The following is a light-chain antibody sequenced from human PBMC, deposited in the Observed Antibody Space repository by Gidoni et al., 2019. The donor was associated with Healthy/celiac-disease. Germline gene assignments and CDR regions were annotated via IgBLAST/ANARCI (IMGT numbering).Light chain of an antibody. V-gene: IGKV3-11*01. Sequence: DIVLTQSPATLSLSPGERATLSCRASQSVSNYLAWYQQKPGQAPRPLIYDASNSATGIPARFSGSGSGTDFTLTISSLEPEDFAVYYCQQRSNWPPTWTFGQGTKVEIK. CDR3: QQRSNWPPTWT. J-gene: IGKJ1*01. CDR2: DAS. CDR1: QSVSNY.